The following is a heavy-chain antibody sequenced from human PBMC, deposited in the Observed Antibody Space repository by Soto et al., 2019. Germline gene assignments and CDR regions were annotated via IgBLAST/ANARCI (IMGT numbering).Heavy chain of an antibody. CDR3: ARERYSRNYGMDV. D-gene: IGHD6-13*01. CDR2: IGSSSSPI. V-gene: IGHV3-48*02. CDR1: GFTFSSYS. Sequence: GGSLRLSCAASGFTFSSYSMNWVRQAPGKGLEWVSYIGSSSSPIYYADSAKGRFTISRDNAKNSLYLQMNSLRDEDTAVYYCARERYSRNYGMDVWGQGTTVTVSS. J-gene: IGHJ6*02.